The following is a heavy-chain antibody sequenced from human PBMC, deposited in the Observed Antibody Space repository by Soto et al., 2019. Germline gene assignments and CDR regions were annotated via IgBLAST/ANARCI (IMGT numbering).Heavy chain of an antibody. CDR1: GFTFSSYA. V-gene: IGHV3-23*01. D-gene: IGHD6-13*01. CDR3: AKDLLTGYSSSWSAGGV. J-gene: IGHJ6*02. CDR2: ISGSGGST. Sequence: EVQLLESGGGLVQPGGSLRLSCAASGFTFSSYAMSWVRQAPGKGLVWVSAISGSGGSTYYADSVKGRFTISRDNSKNTLYLQMNSLRAEDTAVYYCAKDLLTGYSSSWSAGGVWGQGTTVTVSS.